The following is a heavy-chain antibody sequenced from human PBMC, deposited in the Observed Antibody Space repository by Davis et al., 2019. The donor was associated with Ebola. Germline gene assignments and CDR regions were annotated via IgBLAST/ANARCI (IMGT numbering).Heavy chain of an antibody. D-gene: IGHD5-12*01. V-gene: IGHV3-48*01. Sequence: GESLKISCAASGFTFSSYSMNWVRQAPGKGLEWVSYISSSSSTIYYADSVKGRFTISRDNSKNTLYLQMNSLRAEDTAVYYCARDLVVQSGYDLYYYYYGMDVWGQGTTVTVSS. J-gene: IGHJ6*02. CDR2: ISSSSSTI. CDR3: ARDLVVQSGYDLYYYYYGMDV. CDR1: GFTFSSYS.